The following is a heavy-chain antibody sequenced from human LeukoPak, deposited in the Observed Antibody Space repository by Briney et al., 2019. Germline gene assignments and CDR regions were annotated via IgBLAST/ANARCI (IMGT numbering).Heavy chain of an antibody. CDR3: AKSVAVAGNGMDV. CDR2: ISWNSGSI. J-gene: IGHJ6*02. V-gene: IGHV3-9*01. D-gene: IGHD6-19*01. CDR1: GFTFDDYA. Sequence: PGRFLRLSCAASGFTFDDYAMHWVRQAPGKGLEWVSGISWNSGSIGYADSVKGRFTISRDNAKNSLYLQMNSLRAEDTALYYCAKSVAVAGNGMDVWGQGTTVTVSS.